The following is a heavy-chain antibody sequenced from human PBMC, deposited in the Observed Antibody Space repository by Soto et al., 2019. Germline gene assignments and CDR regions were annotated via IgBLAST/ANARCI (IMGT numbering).Heavy chain of an antibody. V-gene: IGHV1-69*02. Sequence: QVQLVQSGAEVKKPGSSVKVSCKASGGTFSSYTISWVRQAPGQGLEWMGRIIPILGIANYAQKFQGRVTITSDKSTSTAYMELSSLRSEDTAVYYFARSPPYSSNRLDYWGQGTLVTVSS. J-gene: IGHJ4*02. CDR3: ARSPPYSSNRLDY. CDR2: IIPILGIA. D-gene: IGHD6-13*01. CDR1: GGTFSSYT.